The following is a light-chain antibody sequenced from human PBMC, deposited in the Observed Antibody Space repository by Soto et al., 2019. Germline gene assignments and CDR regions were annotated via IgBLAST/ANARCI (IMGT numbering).Light chain of an antibody. V-gene: IGKV1-27*01. CDR3: QKYNGAPFT. CDR2: AAS. Sequence: DIQMTQSPSSLSASVGDRVTITCRASQGIANYLAWYQQKPGKVPKLLIYAASTLEPGVPSRFSGSGFGTEFTLSISSLQPEDFATYDCQKYNGAPFTFGPGTKVDIK. J-gene: IGKJ3*01. CDR1: QGIANY.